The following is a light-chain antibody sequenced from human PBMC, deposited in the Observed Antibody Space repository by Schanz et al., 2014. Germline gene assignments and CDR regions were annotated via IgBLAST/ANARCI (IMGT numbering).Light chain of an antibody. CDR2: EGS. CDR3: CSYAGSTTYWL. J-gene: IGLJ3*02. CDR1: SSDVGSYKL. Sequence: QSALTQPASVSGSPGQSITISCTGTSSDVGSYKLVSWYQQHPGKAPKLMIYEGSKRPSGVSNRFSGSKSGNTASLTISGLQAEDEADYYCCSYAGSTTYWLFGGGTKVTVL. V-gene: IGLV2-23*01.